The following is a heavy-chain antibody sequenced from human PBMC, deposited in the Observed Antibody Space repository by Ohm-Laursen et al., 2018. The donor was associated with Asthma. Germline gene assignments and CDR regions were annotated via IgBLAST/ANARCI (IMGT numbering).Heavy chain of an antibody. CDR3: AKTTGYSSGWCFDY. J-gene: IGHJ4*02. CDR2: ISYDGSNK. CDR1: GFTSSSYG. D-gene: IGHD6-19*01. Sequence: SLRLSCAASGFTSSSYGMHWVRQAPGKGLEWVAVISYDGSNKYYADSVKGRFTISRDNSKNTLYLQMNSLKAEDTAVYYCAKTTGYSSGWCFDYWGQGTLVTVSS. V-gene: IGHV3-30*18.